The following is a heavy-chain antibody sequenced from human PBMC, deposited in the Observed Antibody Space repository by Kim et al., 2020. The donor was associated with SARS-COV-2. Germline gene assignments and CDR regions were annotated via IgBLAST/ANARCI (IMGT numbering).Heavy chain of an antibody. J-gene: IGHJ4*01. CDR3: ARGSGFCTSVSCFAFFD. Sequence: GGSLRLSCAASGFTFNTYTMNWVRQAPGKGLEWVSSISSGDTYIYYADSLKGRFTISSDNAKNSLYLQLNSLRAEDTAVYYCARGSGFCTSVSCFAFFD. V-gene: IGHV3-21*01. CDR2: ISSGDTYI. D-gene: IGHD2-2*01. CDR1: GFTFNTYT.